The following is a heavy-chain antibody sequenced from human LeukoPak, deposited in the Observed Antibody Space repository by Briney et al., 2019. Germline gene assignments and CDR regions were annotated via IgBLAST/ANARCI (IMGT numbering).Heavy chain of an antibody. D-gene: IGHD3-22*01. CDR3: ARDPDYYDSSGLGVRKYFQH. V-gene: IGHV3-66*01. Sequence: PGGSLRLSCAAFGFTVSSNYMSWVRQAPGKGLEWVSVIYSGGSTYYADSVKGRFTISRDNSKNTLYLQMNSLRAEDTAVYYCARDPDYYDSSGLGVRKYFQHWGQGTLVTVSS. CDR2: IYSGGST. CDR1: GFTVSSNY. J-gene: IGHJ1*01.